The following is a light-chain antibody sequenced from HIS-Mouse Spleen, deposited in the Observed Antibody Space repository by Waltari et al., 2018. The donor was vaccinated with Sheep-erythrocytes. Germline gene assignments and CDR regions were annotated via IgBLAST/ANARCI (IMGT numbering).Light chain of an antibody. J-gene: IGLJ3*02. CDR3: CSYAGSSTPWV. V-gene: IGLV2-23*01. CDR1: SSDVGSYNL. CDR2: EGS. Sequence: QSALTQPASVSGSPGQSITISCTGTSSDVGSYNLVSWYQQHPGKDPKLMIYEGSKRPSGICNRFSGSKYGNTASMPISGRQAEDEADYSCCSYAGSSTPWVFGGGTKLTVL.